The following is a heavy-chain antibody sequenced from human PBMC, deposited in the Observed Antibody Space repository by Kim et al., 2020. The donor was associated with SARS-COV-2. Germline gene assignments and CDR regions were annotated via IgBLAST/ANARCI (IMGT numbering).Heavy chain of an antibody. CDR2: ISSSSSYT. CDR3: ARENTRDYYGMDV. J-gene: IGHJ6*02. Sequence: GGSLRLSCAASGFTFSDYYMSWIRQAPGKGLEWVSYISSSSSYTNYADSVKGRFTISRDNAKNSLYLQMNSLRAEDTAVYYCARENTRDYYGMDVWGQGTTVTVSS. D-gene: IGHD2-15*01. CDR1: GFTFSDYY. V-gene: IGHV3-11*06.